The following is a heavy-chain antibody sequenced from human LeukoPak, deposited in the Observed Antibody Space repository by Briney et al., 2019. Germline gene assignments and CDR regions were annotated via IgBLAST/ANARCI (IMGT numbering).Heavy chain of an antibody. Sequence: GWSLRLSCAPSGFTFSSYWMSWVRQAPGKGLEWVANIKQDGSEKYYADSVKGRFTISRDNSKNTLYLQMNSLRAEDRAVYYCAKDRSVTTWSGDYWGQGTLVTVSS. CDR1: GFTFSSYW. J-gene: IGHJ4*02. V-gene: IGHV3-7*03. CDR3: AKDRSVTTWSGDY. CDR2: IKQDGSEK. D-gene: IGHD4-17*01.